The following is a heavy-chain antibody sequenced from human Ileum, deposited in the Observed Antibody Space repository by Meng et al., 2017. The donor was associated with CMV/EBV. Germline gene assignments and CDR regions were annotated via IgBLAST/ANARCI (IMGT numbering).Heavy chain of an antibody. CDR3: TRDLLVAAAAVFNS. CDR1: GGSVTSHW. J-gene: IGHJ4*02. D-gene: IGHD6-13*01. V-gene: IGHV4-4*07. CDR2: IYITGRT. Sequence: HLRESGPGLVKPSETLSLTCTGSGGSVTSHWWSWIRQCAGKGLEWIGLIYITGRTNYNPSLKSRVTLSIDKSKDQFSLRLNSVTAADTAVYYCTRDLLVAAAAVFNSWGQGTLVTVSS.